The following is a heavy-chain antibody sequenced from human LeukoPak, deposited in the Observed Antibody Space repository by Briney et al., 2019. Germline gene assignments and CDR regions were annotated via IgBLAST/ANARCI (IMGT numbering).Heavy chain of an antibody. CDR2: INHSGST. D-gene: IGHD6-19*01. CDR1: GVSFSGYY. CDR3: AREWLVRLIDY. Sequence: PSETLSLTCAVYGVSFSGYYWSWVRQPPGKGLEWIGEINHSGSTNYNPSLKSRVAISVDTSKNQFSLKLSSVTAADTAVYYCAREWLVRLIDYWGQGTLVTVFS. J-gene: IGHJ4*02. V-gene: IGHV4-34*01.